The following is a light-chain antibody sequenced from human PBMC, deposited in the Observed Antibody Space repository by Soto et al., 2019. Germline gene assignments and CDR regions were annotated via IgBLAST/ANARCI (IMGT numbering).Light chain of an antibody. V-gene: IGKV4-1*01. CDR3: QQYYVTPLT. CDR2: WAS. Sequence: DIVMTQSPDSLAVSLGERATINCKSSQNILYNSNNKNYLAWYQQKAGQPPKLLIYWASTRESGVPDRFSGSGSGTDFTLTISSLRAEDVAVYYCQQYYVTPLTFGGGTKVEI. CDR1: QNILYNSNNKNY. J-gene: IGKJ4*01.